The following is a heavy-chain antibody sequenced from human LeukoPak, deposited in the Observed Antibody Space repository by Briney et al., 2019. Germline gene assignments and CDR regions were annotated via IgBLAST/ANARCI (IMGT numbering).Heavy chain of an antibody. CDR3: AKSKRGYSGYDFDY. D-gene: IGHD5-12*01. CDR1: GFTFSSYS. J-gene: IGHJ4*02. Sequence: EPGGSLRLSCAASGFTFSSYSMNWVRQAPGKGLEWVSAISGSGGSTYYADSVKGRFTISRDNSKNTLYLQMNSPRAEDTAVYYCAKSKRGYSGYDFDYWGQGTLVTVSS. V-gene: IGHV3-23*01. CDR2: ISGSGGST.